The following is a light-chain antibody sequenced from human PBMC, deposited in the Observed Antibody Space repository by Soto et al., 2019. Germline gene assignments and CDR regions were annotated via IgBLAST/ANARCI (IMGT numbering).Light chain of an antibody. Sequence: QSVLTQPPSVSEVPRQRVTISCSGSRSNIGNNTVNWYQQLPGKAPKLLIFYDDLLSSGVSDRFSGSKSGTSASLAISGLQSEDEADYFCATWDDSLNGVVFGGGTKLTVL. CDR1: RSNIGNNT. CDR3: ATWDDSLNGVV. CDR2: YDD. J-gene: IGLJ2*01. V-gene: IGLV1-36*01.